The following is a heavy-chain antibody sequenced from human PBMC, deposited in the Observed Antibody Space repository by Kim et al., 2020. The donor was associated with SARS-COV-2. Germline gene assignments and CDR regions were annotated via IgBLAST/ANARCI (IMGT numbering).Heavy chain of an antibody. D-gene: IGHD3-10*01. V-gene: IGHV1-69*04. CDR2: IISILGIA. Sequence: SVKVSCKASGGTFSSYTISWVRQAPGQGLEWMGRIISILGIANYAQKFQGRVTITADKSTSTAYMELSSLRSEDTAVYYCARDWDYYGSGSYYNVGDYWGQGTLVTVSS. J-gene: IGHJ4*02. CDR1: GGTFSSYT. CDR3: ARDWDYYGSGSYYNVGDY.